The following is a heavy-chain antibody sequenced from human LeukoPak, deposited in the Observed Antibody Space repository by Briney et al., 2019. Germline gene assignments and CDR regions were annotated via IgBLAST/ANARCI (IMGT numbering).Heavy chain of an antibody. V-gene: IGHV3-33*01. CDR2: MWYDGSNK. D-gene: IGHD1-26*01. CDR3: ARAGGSYHYYFDY. J-gene: IGHJ4*02. Sequence: GGSLRLSCAASGFTFSVYGMHWVRQAPGKGLEWVAVMWYDGSNKYYADSVKGRFTISRDNSKNTLYLEMSSLRAEDTAVYFCARAGGSYHYYFDYWGQGTLVTVSS. CDR1: GFTFSVYG.